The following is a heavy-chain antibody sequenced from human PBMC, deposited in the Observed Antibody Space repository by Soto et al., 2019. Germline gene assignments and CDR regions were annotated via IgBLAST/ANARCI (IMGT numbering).Heavy chain of an antibody. D-gene: IGHD3-10*01. CDR1: GYTFTDYW. Sequence: GESLKISCKGSGYTFTDYWIGWVRQLPGKGLEWMGIIYPGDSDTRYSPSFQGHVTITVDKSTSTAYLQWNTLKASDTAMYYCARNRLRQYYYGMDVWGQGTTVTVSS. CDR3: ARNRLRQYYYGMDV. V-gene: IGHV5-51*01. CDR2: IYPGDSDT. J-gene: IGHJ6*02.